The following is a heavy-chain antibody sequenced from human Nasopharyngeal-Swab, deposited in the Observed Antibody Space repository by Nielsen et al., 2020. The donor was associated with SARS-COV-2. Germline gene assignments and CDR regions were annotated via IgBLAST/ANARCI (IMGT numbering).Heavy chain of an antibody. CDR1: GFTFSSYG. CDR3: AKAPYLRGLDV. Sequence: GGSLRLSCAASGFTFSSYGMRWVRQAPGKGLEWVSIISGSGDTTYYADSVKDRFTISRDNSKNTLYLQTNSLRVEDTAVYYCAKAPYLRGLDVWGQGTTVTVSS. J-gene: IGHJ6*02. V-gene: IGHV3-23*01. CDR2: ISGSGDTT. D-gene: IGHD2-21*01.